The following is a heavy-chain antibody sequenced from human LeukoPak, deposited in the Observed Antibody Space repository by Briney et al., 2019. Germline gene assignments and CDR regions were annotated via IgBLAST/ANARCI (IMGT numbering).Heavy chain of an antibody. CDR1: GGSISSYY. CDR2: IYYSGST. CDR3: ARHLSGSYKNWFDP. Sequence: PSETLSLTCTVSGGSISSYYWSWIRQPPGKGLEWLGYIYYSGSTNYNPSLKSRVTISIDTSKNQFSLKLSSVTAADTAVYYCARHLSGSYKNWFDPWGQGTLVTVSS. D-gene: IGHD1-26*01. J-gene: IGHJ5*02. V-gene: IGHV4-59*08.